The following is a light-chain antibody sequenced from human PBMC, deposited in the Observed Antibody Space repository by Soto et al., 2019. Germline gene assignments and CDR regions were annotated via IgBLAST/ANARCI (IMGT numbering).Light chain of an antibody. Sequence: QSALTQPASVSGSPGQSITISCTGTTSDIGSYNLVSWYLQHPGNAPKLMIFEGTNRPSGVSNRFSGSKSGNTASLTISGLQAEDEAIYFCSSSTNTNTLVIFGGGTKLTVL. CDR2: EGT. CDR3: SSSTNTNTLVI. CDR1: TSDIGSYNL. V-gene: IGLV2-14*02. J-gene: IGLJ2*01.